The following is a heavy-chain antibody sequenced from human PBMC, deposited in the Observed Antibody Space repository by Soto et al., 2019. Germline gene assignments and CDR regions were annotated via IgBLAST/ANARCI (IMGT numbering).Heavy chain of an antibody. CDR3: ARTPLPGYSIRLNT. Sequence: GWMIQMNGKGLEWMGIVYPRDSDTRYSPSFQGQVTISADRSTGTAFLQWRSLKASDTALYYCARTPLPGYSIRLNTWGQRPLVTRSS. V-gene: IGHV5-51*01. J-gene: IGHJ5*02. CDR2: VYPRDSDT. D-gene: IGHD2-15*01.